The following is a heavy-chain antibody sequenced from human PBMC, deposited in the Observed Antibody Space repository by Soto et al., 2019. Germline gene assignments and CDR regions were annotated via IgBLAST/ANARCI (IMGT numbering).Heavy chain of an antibody. Sequence: GESLKISCKGSGYSFTTYWISWVRQMPGKGLEWMGIIYPGDSDTRYSPSFQGQVPISADKSISTAYLQWSSLKASDTAMYYCATSTLYSYGYDWGQGTLVTVSS. D-gene: IGHD5-18*01. J-gene: IGHJ4*02. CDR2: IYPGDSDT. V-gene: IGHV5-51*01. CDR3: ATSTLYSYGYD. CDR1: GYSFTTYW.